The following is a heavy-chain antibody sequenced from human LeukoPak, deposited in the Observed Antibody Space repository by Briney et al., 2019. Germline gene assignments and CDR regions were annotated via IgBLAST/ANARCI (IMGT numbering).Heavy chain of an antibody. Sequence: GGSLRLSCAASGFTFSSYGMHWVRQAPGKGLEWVAFIRYDGSNKYYADSVKGRFTISRDNSKNTLYLQMNSLRAEDTAVYYCARGPVESFDYWGQGTLVTVSS. CDR3: ARGPVESFDY. CDR1: GFTFSSYG. CDR2: IRYDGSNK. V-gene: IGHV3-30*02. J-gene: IGHJ4*02.